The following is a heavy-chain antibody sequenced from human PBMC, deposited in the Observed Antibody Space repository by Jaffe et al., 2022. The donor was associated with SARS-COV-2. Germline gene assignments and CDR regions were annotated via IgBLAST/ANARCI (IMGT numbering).Heavy chain of an antibody. V-gene: IGHV4-61*02. D-gene: IGHD4-17*01. CDR2: VYASGST. J-gene: IGHJ4*02. Sequence: QVQLQESGPGLVKPSQTLSLTCTVSGGSISGTTHYWNWIRQPAGKGLEWIGRVYASGSTDYNPSLRSRLTISVDTSKNQFSLRLSSVTAPDTAVYYCARAHYYGDVDYWGPGILVTVSS. CDR1: GGSISGTTHY. CDR3: ARAHYYGDVDY.